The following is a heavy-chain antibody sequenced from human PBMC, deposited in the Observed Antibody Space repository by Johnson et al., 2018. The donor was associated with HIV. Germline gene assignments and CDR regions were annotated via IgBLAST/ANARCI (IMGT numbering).Heavy chain of an antibody. Sequence: QMLLVESGGGVVQPGRSMRVSCAASGFIFSRYVMHRVRQAPGKGLEWGAVVSYDGSNKYNADSVRGRFTISRDKSKNTLCLQMNSLRAEDTAVYECASIWGQGTMVTVSS. CDR3: ASI. CDR2: VSYDGSNK. CDR1: GFIFSRYV. J-gene: IGHJ3*02. V-gene: IGHV3-30-3*01.